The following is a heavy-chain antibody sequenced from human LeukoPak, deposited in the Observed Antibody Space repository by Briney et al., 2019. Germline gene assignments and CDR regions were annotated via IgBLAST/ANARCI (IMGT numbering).Heavy chain of an antibody. CDR3: SKDFRAKSGSGSYGWFDP. D-gene: IGHD3-10*01. V-gene: IGHV3-23*01. CDR1: EFTFNNYA. CDR2: ISGSGGNT. J-gene: IGHJ5*02. Sequence: GGSLRLSCVASEFTFNNYAMAWVRQGPGKGLEWVSSISGSGGNTYYADSVKGRFTISRDNSKNTLYLTMNSLRADDTAVYYCSKDFRAKSGSGSYGWFDPWGQGTLVTVSS.